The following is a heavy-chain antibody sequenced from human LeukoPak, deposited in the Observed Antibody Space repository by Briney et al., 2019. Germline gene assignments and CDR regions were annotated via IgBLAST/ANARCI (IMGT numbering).Heavy chain of an antibody. Sequence: GGSLRLSCAASGFTFSHYAVSWVRQAPGKGLEWVSSINTGGSAYYADSVKGRFTISRDNSMNTLYLQMNSLRAEDTAVYYCAKVPRGHYFDYWGQGTLVTVSS. D-gene: IGHD3-10*01. J-gene: IGHJ4*02. CDR1: GFTFSHYA. V-gene: IGHV3-23*01. CDR2: INTGGSA. CDR3: AKVPRGHYFDY.